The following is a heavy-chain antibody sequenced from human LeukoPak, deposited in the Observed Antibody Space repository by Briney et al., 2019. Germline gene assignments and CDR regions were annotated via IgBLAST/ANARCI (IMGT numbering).Heavy chain of an antibody. CDR1: GGTFSSYA. Sequence: ASVKVSCKASGGTFSSYAISWVRQAPGQGLEWMGGIIPIFGTANYAQKFQGRVTITADESTSTAYMELSSLRSEDTAVYYCGIRRGPLATIDAFDIWGQGTMVTVSS. CDR3: GIRRGPLATIDAFDI. J-gene: IGHJ3*02. CDR2: IIPIFGTA. V-gene: IGHV1-69*13. D-gene: IGHD5-24*01.